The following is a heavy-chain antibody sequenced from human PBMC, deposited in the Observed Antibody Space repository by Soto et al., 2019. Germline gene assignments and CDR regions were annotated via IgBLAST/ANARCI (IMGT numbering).Heavy chain of an antibody. Sequence: GASVKVSYKASGGTFSSYAISWVRQAPGQGLEWMGGIIPIFGTANYAQKFQGRVTITADESTSTAYMELSSLRSEDTAVYYCARGSIVVVPAAYYYYYGMDVWGQGTTVTVSS. CDR3: ARGSIVVVPAAYYYYYGMDV. V-gene: IGHV1-69*13. D-gene: IGHD2-2*01. CDR1: GGTFSSYA. J-gene: IGHJ6*02. CDR2: IIPIFGTA.